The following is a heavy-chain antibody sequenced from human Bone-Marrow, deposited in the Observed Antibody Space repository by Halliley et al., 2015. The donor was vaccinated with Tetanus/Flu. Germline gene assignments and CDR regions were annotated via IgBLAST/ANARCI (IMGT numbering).Heavy chain of an antibody. J-gene: IGHJ4*02. CDR2: IWYDGSNR. Sequence: SLRLSCAASGFIFSNYGMRWVRQAPGKGLEWVAVIWYDGSNRYYADSVKGRFTISRDNSKSTVYLQMNSLRAEDTAVYYCAREGHPGYGDFVTHDFDYWGQGTLVTVSS. V-gene: IGHV3-33*01. CDR3: AREGHPGYGDFVTHDFDY. D-gene: IGHD4-17*01. CDR1: GFIFSNYG.